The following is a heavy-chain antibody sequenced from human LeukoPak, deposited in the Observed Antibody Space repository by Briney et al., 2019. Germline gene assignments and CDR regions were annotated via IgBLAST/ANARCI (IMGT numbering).Heavy chain of an antibody. J-gene: IGHJ4*02. CDR3: TRGPPKFWSGSAEDF. Sequence: GGSLRLSCAASGFTFDDYGMSWVRQAPGKGLECVSGINWNGGSTGYADSVKGRFTISRDNAKISLFLQMTSLRAEDTAVYYCTRGPPKFWSGSAEDFWGQGTLVIVSS. CDR1: GFTFDDYG. CDR2: INWNGGST. V-gene: IGHV3-20*04. D-gene: IGHD3-3*01.